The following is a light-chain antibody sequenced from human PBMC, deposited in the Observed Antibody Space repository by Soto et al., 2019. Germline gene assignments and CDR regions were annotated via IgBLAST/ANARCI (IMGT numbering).Light chain of an antibody. CDR1: QGIRND. J-gene: IGKJ4*01. Sequence: AIQLTQSPSSLSASVGDRVTITCRASQGIRNDLGWYQQKPGKAPRLLIYAASSLQSGVPSRFSGSGSGADFTLTISSLQPEDFATYYCLQDYNYPLTFGGGTKVEIK. CDR2: AAS. V-gene: IGKV1-6*01. CDR3: LQDYNYPLT.